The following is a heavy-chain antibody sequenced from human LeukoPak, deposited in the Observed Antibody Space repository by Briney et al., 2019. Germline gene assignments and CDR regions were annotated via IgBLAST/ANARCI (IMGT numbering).Heavy chain of an antibody. CDR2: ISGSGGST. CDR1: GFTFSSYA. Sequence: GGSLRLSCAASGFTFSSYAMSWVRQAPGKGLEWVSAISGSGGSTYYADSVKGRFTISRDNSKNTLYLQMNSLRAGDTAVYYCAREVSDTIVMPWYFDLWGRGTLVTVSS. D-gene: IGHD5-18*01. J-gene: IGHJ2*01. CDR3: AREVSDTIVMPWYFDL. V-gene: IGHV3-23*01.